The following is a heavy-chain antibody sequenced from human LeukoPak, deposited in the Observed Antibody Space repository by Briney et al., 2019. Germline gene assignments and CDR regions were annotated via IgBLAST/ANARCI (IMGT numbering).Heavy chain of an antibody. CDR1: GFTFSNYN. Sequence: GGSLRLSCVASGFTFSNYNMNWVRQAPGKGLEWVSSISSSSSYIYYADSVKGRLTISRDNAKNSLYLQMNSLRAEDTAVYYCARDRPGGGSYDYFDYWGQGTLVTVSS. J-gene: IGHJ4*02. D-gene: IGHD1-26*01. V-gene: IGHV3-21*01. CDR2: ISSSSSYI. CDR3: ARDRPGGGSYDYFDY.